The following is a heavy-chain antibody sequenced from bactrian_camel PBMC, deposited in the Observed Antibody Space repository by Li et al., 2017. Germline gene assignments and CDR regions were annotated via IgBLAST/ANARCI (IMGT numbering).Heavy chain of an antibody. CDR2: IDSGVNT. Sequence: HVQLVESGGGSVQAGGSLRLSCAASKFSNDCMGWFRQAPGKGREGVAAIDSGVNTRYAESVKGRFTISKDNAKNTLYLQMNSLKPEDTAMYYCAAVRYGGTWYPLCRARSTDFGYWGQGTQVTVS. V-gene: IGHV3S53*01. CDR1: KFSNDC. D-gene: IGHD6*01. J-gene: IGHJ6*01. CDR3: AAVRYGGTWYPLCRARSTDFGY.